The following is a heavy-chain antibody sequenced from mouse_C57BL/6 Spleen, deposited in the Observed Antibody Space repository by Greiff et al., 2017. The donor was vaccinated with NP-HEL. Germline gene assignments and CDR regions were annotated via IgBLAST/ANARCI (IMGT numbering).Heavy chain of an antibody. CDR2: IRSKSNNYAT. CDR1: GFSFNTYA. Sequence: GGGLVQPKGSLKLSCAASGFSFNTYAMNWVRQAPGKGLEWVARIRSKSNNYATYYADSVKDRFTISRDDSESMLYLQMNNLKTEDTAMYYCVRGYYDYDDYFDYWGQGTTLTVSS. CDR3: VRGYYDYDDYFDY. V-gene: IGHV10-1*01. D-gene: IGHD2-4*01. J-gene: IGHJ2*01.